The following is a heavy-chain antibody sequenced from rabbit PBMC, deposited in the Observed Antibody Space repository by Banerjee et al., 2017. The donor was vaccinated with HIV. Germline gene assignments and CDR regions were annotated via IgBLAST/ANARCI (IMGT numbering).Heavy chain of an antibody. Sequence: QSLEESGGDLVKPGASLTLTCTASGFSFSSSYWLCWVRQAPGKGLEWIACIYGGSSGSTYYASWAKGRFTISKTSSTTVTLKMTSLTAADTATYFCARDLHDGSRDLWGQGTLVTVS. J-gene: IGHJ3*01. D-gene: IGHD4-2*01. CDR2: IYGGSSGST. V-gene: IGHV1S40*01. CDR1: GFSFSSSYW. CDR3: ARDLHDGSRDL.